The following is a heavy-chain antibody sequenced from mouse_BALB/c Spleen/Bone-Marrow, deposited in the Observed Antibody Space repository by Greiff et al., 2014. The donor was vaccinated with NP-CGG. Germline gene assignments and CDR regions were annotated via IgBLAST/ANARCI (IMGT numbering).Heavy chain of an antibody. CDR1: GFNIKDTY. CDR3: ASLTGTFDY. D-gene: IGHD4-1*01. Sequence: EVQLQQSGAELVKPGASVKLSCTASGFNIKDTYIHWVKQGPDQGLEWIGRTDPAHPYTKYAPKFQGKATMTADTSSNTAYLQVSSLTSEDTAVYYCASLTGTFDYWGQGTPLTVSS. CDR2: TDPAHPYT. V-gene: IGHV14-3*02. J-gene: IGHJ2*01.